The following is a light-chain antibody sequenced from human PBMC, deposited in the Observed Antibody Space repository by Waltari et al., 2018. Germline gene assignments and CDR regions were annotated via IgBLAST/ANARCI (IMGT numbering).Light chain of an antibody. CDR1: QTVLYSSKNKNY. Sequence: DIVMTQSPDSLAVSLGERATINCKSSQTVLYSSKNKNYLAWYQQKPGQPPKLLIYWASTRESGVPDRFSGSGSGTDFTLTISSLQAEDVAVYYCQQYYSPGTFGQGTKLEIK. J-gene: IGKJ2*02. CDR2: WAS. CDR3: QQYYSPGT. V-gene: IGKV4-1*01.